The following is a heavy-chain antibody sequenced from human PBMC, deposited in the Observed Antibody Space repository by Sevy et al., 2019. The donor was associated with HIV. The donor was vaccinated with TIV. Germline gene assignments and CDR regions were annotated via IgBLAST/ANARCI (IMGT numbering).Heavy chain of an antibody. Sequence: GESLKISCKTSGFTFTDYWIGWVRQMPGKGLEWMGIIYAGDSDTRYSPSFRGQVTISADKSTSTAYLQWSSLKASDTAMYYCARSRGDFLPPYYFQYYGMVVWGQGTTVTVSS. V-gene: IGHV5-51*01. D-gene: IGHD3-3*01. CDR1: GFTFTDYW. CDR2: IYAGDSDT. CDR3: ARSRGDFLPPYYFQYYGMVV. J-gene: IGHJ6*02.